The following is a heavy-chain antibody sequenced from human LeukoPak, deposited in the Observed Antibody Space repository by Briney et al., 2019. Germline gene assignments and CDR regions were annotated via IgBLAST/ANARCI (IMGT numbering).Heavy chain of an antibody. CDR3: ARAMSY. CDR2: INSSGKT. V-gene: IGHV3-53*01. J-gene: IGHJ4*02. CDR1: GFTFSSYS. Sequence: GGSLRLSCAASGFTFSSYSMSWVRQAPGKGLEWVSIINSSGKTYYADSVQGRFTISRDSSKNTLYLQMNNLRAEDTAVYYCARAMSYWGQGTLVTVSS.